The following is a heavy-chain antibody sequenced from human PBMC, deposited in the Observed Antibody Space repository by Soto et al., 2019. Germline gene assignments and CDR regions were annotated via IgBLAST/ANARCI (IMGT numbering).Heavy chain of an antibody. D-gene: IGHD3-22*01. V-gene: IGHV2-70*11. CDR2: IEWGDDK. Sequence: APTRVNPTQTLALTCTFSGFSLRTSGMCVSWIRQTAGKALAWLARIEWGDDKYYSTSLKTRLTISKGTSKHQEVLKMTNMDPVDTATYYCARIQRSGRSGFNGIDVWGQGTT. J-gene: IGHJ6*02. CDR1: GFSLRTSGMC. CDR3: ARIQRSGRSGFNGIDV.